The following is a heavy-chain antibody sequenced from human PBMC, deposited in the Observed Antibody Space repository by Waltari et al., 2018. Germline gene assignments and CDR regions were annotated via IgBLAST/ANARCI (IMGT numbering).Heavy chain of an antibody. J-gene: IGHJ4*02. CDR2: IKHDGSEE. CDR1: GCTFCGYW. V-gene: IGHV3-7*04. CDR3: ARMYSGYDPLDY. Sequence: EVQLVESGGGLVQRGGSLRLSCPASGCTFCGYWMPGARLAPGKGLEWVANIKHDGSEEYYVDSVKGRFTISRDNDKNSLYLQMNNLRAEDTAVYYCARMYSGYDPLDYWGQGTLVTVSS. D-gene: IGHD5-12*01.